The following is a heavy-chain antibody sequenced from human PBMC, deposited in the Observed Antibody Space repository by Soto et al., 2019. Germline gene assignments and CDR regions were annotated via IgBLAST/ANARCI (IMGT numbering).Heavy chain of an antibody. CDR2: INHSGST. D-gene: IGHD3-16*01. Sequence: SETLSLTCAVYVGSCSGYYWSWIRQPPGKGLEWIGEINHSGSTNYNPSLKSRVTISVDTSKNQFSLKLSSVTAADTAVYYCARGGLDYTYGMDVWGQGTTVTVSS. CDR1: VGSCSGYY. V-gene: IGHV4-34*01. CDR3: ARGGLDYTYGMDV. J-gene: IGHJ6*02.